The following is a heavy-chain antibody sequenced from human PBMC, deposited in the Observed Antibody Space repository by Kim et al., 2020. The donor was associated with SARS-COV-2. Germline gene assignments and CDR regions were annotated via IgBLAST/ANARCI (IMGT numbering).Heavy chain of an antibody. CDR3: ASTTAVAGKKVGFYFDY. D-gene: IGHD6-19*01. J-gene: IGHJ4*02. CDR2: ISSSSSYI. Sequence: GGSLRLSCAASGFTFSSYSMNWVRQAPGKGLEWVSSISSSSSYIYYADSVKGRFTISRDNAKNSLYLQMNSLRAEDTAVYYCASTTAVAGKKVGFYFDYWGQGTLVTVSS. CDR1: GFTFSSYS. V-gene: IGHV3-21*01.